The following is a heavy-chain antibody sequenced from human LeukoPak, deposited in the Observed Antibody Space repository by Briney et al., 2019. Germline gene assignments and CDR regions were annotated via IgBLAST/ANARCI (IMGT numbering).Heavy chain of an antibody. Sequence: ASVKVSCKASGYTFTSYGISWVRQAPGQGLEWMGWISAYNGNTNYAQKLQGRVTMTTDTSTSTAYMELRSLRPDDTAVYYCARGRKNYYDSSGYYTDAFDIWGQGTMVTVSS. J-gene: IGHJ3*02. CDR1: GYTFTSYG. V-gene: IGHV1-18*01. CDR3: ARGRKNYYDSSGYYTDAFDI. CDR2: ISAYNGNT. D-gene: IGHD3-22*01.